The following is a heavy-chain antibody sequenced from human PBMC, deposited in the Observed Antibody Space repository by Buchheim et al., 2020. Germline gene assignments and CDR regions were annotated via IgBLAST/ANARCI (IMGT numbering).Heavy chain of an antibody. J-gene: IGHJ3*02. D-gene: IGHD3-22*01. CDR1: GFTFSSYA. CDR3: ARDRDYYDSSGYPAFDI. V-gene: IGHV3-30*04. Sequence: QVQLVESGGGVVQPGRSLRLSCAASGFTFSSYAMHWVRQAPGKGLEWVAVISYDGSNKYYADSVKGRFTITRDNSKTTPYMQMNSLRAEYTAVYYCARDRDYYDSSGYPAFDIWGQGT. CDR2: ISYDGSNK.